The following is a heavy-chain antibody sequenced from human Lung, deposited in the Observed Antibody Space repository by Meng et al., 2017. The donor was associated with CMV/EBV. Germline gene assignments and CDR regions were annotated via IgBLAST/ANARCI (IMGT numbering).Heavy chain of an antibody. Sequence: QVQLRGSGPALVKPSAPLSLTCAVSGDSITNHNWWAWVRQPPGKGLEWIGEIPHRGSSAYNPSLKSRVSMSIDKSKNQFSLKLTSVTAADTAVYHCLRRSGGSVWGQGTLVTVSS. D-gene: IGHD3-10*01. J-gene: IGHJ1*01. V-gene: IGHV4-4*02. CDR3: LRRSGGSV. CDR2: IPHRGSS. CDR1: GDSITNHNW.